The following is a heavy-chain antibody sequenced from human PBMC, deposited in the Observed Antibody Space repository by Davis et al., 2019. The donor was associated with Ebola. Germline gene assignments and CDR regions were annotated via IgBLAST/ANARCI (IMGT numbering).Heavy chain of an antibody. V-gene: IGHV4-39*07. D-gene: IGHD1-1*01. J-gene: IGHJ4*02. CDR1: AGSISTTSYY. CDR3: ARVLRSNDYAFFGY. Sequence: MPSETLSLTCTVSAGSISTTSYYWGWIRQPPGKGLEWIGSIYYSGSTYYNPSLKSRVTISADTSKNQFSLDLTSVTAADTAMYYCARVLRSNDYAFFGYWGQGNLVTVSS. CDR2: IYYSGST.